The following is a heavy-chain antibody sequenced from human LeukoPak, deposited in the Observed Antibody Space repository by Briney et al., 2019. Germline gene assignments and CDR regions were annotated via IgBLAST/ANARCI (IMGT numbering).Heavy chain of an antibody. CDR2: IYYSGSA. CDR3: ARGRYCSGGTCTPQSPEFDY. CDR1: GCSINNFY. J-gene: IGHJ4*02. V-gene: IGHV4-59*01. D-gene: IGHD2-15*01. Sequence: PSETLSLTCTVSGCSINNFYWNWIRQPPGKGLEWIGYIYYSGSANYNPSLKSRVTISVDTPKNQFSLKVSSVTAADTAVYYCARGRYCSGGTCTPQSPEFDYWGQGTLVTVSS.